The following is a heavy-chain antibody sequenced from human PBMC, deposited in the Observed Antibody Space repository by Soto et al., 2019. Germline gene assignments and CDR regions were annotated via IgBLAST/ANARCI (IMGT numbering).Heavy chain of an antibody. Sequence: SETLSLTCTVSGGSISSGDYYWSWIRQPPGKGLEWIGYIYYSGSTYYNPSLKSRVTISVDTSKNQFSLKLSSVTAADTAVYYCAREKVDSGWFDPWGQGTLVTVSS. CDR2: IYYSGST. J-gene: IGHJ5*02. D-gene: IGHD3-10*01. CDR3: AREKVDSGWFDP. V-gene: IGHV4-30-4*01. CDR1: GGSISSGDYY.